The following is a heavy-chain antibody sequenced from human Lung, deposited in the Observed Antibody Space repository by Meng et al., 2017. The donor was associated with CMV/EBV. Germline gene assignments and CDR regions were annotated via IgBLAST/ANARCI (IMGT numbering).Heavy chain of an antibody. J-gene: IGHJ4*02. Sequence: GYYWSWIRQPPGKRLEWIGEINHSGSTNYNPSLKSRVTISVDTSKNQFSLKLSSVTAADTAVYYCARVMVNYDYVWGSYRYTHYFDYWGQGTLVTVSS. V-gene: IGHV4-34*01. D-gene: IGHD3-16*02. CDR1: GYY. CDR3: ARVMVNYDYVWGSYRYTHYFDY. CDR2: INHSGST.